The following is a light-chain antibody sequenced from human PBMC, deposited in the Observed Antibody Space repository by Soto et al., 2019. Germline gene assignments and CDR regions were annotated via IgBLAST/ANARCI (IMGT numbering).Light chain of an antibody. V-gene: IGKV1-12*01. CDR1: QGVNNW. CDR3: QQANSFMLT. J-gene: IGKJ4*01. Sequence: DIQMTRSPSSVSASVGDRVTITCRASQGVNNWLAWYQQKPGRAPKLLIYAASKLHSGVPSRFSGSGSGTDFSLTITSLQPEDFATYYCQQANSFMLTFGGGTKVEIK. CDR2: AAS.